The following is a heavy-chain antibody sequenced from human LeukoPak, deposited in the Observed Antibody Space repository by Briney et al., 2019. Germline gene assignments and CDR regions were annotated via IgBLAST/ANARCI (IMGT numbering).Heavy chain of an antibody. V-gene: IGHV4-39*07. CDR3: ARGRGKRQNYYYYGMDV. CDR1: GGSISSSSYY. D-gene: IGHD4-23*01. J-gene: IGHJ6*02. Sequence: SETLSLTCTVSGGSISSSSYYWGWIRQPPGKGLEWIGEINHSGSTNYNPSLKSRVTISVDTSKNQFSLKLSSVTAADTAVYYCARGRGKRQNYYYYGMDVWGQGTTVTVSS. CDR2: INHSGST.